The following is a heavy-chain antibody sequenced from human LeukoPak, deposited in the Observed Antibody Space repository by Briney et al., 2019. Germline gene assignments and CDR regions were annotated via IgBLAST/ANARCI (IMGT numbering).Heavy chain of an antibody. J-gene: IGHJ4*02. D-gene: IGHD2-15*01. V-gene: IGHV6-1*01. Sequence: SQTLSLTYAISGDSVSSNSAAWNWNRQSPSRGLVWRGRTYYRSKWYNDYTVSVKSRITINPDTSKNQFSLQLNSVTPGDTAVYYCARGYCSSASCSQFDYWGQGTLVTVSS. CDR2: TYYRSKWYN. CDR3: ARGYCSSASCSQFDY. CDR1: GDSVSSNSAA.